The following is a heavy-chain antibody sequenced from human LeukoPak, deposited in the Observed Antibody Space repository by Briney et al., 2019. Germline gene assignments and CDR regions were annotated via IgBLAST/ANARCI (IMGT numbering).Heavy chain of an antibody. CDR1: GFTFSSYA. J-gene: IGHJ1*01. CDR2: ISSNGGST. V-gene: IGHV3-64D*06. Sequence: GGSLRLSRSASGFTFSSYAMHWVRQAPGKGLEYVSAISSNGGSTYYADSVKGRFTISRDNSKNTLYLQMSSLRAEDTAVYYCVKVGYCSSTSCYPEYFQHWGQGTLVTVSS. CDR3: VKVGYCSSTSCYPEYFQH. D-gene: IGHD2-2*01.